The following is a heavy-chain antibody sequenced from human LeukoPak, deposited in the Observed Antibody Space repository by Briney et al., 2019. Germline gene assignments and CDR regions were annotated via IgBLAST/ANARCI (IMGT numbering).Heavy chain of an antibody. V-gene: IGHV1-2*06. J-gene: IGHJ4*02. CDR3: ARENYYDSSGYYGV. D-gene: IGHD3-22*01. Sequence: GASVKVSCKASGYTFTGYYMHWVRQAPGQGLEWMGRINPTSGGTNYAQKFQGRVTMTRDTSISTAYMELSRLRSDDTAVYYCARENYYDSSGYYGVWRQGTLVTVSS. CDR1: GYTFTGYY. CDR2: INPTSGGT.